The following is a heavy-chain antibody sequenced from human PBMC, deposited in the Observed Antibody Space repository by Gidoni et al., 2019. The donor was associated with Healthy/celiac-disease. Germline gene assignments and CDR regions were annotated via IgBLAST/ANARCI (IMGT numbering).Heavy chain of an antibody. J-gene: IGHJ3*02. Sequence: EVQLVESGGGLVKPGGSLGLSCAASGFTFSSYSMNWVRQAPGKGLEWVSSISSSSSYIYYADAVKGRFTISRDNAKNSLYLQMNSLRAEDTAVYYCARGEMATSNAFDIWGQGTMVTVSS. CDR2: ISSSSSYI. CDR1: GFTFSSYS. CDR3: ARGEMATSNAFDI. D-gene: IGHD3-16*01. V-gene: IGHV3-21*01.